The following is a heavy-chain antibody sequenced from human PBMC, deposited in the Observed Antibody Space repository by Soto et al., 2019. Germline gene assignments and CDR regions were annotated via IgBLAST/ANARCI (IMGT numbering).Heavy chain of an antibody. CDR3: ATVVGALGHWFDP. D-gene: IGHD2-15*01. Sequence: ASVKVSCKVSGYTLTELSMHWVRQAPGKGLEWMGGFDPEDGETIYAQKFQGRVTMTADTSTDTAYMELRSLRSEDTAVYYCATVVGALGHWFDPWGQGTLVTVSS. CDR1: GYTLTELS. CDR2: FDPEDGET. J-gene: IGHJ5*02. V-gene: IGHV1-24*01.